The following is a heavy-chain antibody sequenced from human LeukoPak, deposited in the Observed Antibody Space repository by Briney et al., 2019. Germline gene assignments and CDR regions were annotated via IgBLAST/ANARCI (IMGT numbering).Heavy chain of an antibody. J-gene: IGHJ5*02. CDR3: ARDRSSGWHNWLDP. V-gene: IGHV1-69*04. Sequence: GASVKVSCKASGGTFSSYAISWVRQAPGQGLEWMGRIIPILGIANYAQKFQGRVTITADKSTSTAYMELSSLRSEDTAVYYCARDRSSGWHNWLDPWGQGTLVTVSS. CDR2: IIPILGIA. CDR1: GGTFSSYA. D-gene: IGHD6-19*01.